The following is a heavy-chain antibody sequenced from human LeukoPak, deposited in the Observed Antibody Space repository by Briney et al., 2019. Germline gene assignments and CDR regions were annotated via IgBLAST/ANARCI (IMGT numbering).Heavy chain of an antibody. D-gene: IGHD3-22*01. CDR2: IRYDGSNK. CDR3: AKDGVLVTVVPSLFDY. CDR1: GFTFSSYG. Sequence: GGSLRLSCAASGFTFSSYGMHWVRQAPGKGLEWVAFIRYDGSNKYYADSVKGRFTISRDNSKNTLYLQMNSLRAEDTAVYYCAKDGVLVTVVPSLFDYWGQGTLVTVSS. J-gene: IGHJ4*02. V-gene: IGHV3-30*02.